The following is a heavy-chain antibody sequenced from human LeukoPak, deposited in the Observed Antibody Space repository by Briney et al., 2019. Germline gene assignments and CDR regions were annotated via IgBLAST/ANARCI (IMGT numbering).Heavy chain of an antibody. Sequence: GGSLRLSCAASGFTFSSYSMNWVRQAPGKGLEWVSSISSSSSYIYYADSVKGRFTISRDNTKNSLYLQMNSLRAEDTAVYYCARGTEGIVLATSYFDYWGQGTLVTVSS. CDR3: ARGTEGIVLATSYFDY. D-gene: IGHD3-22*01. CDR1: GFTFSSYS. J-gene: IGHJ4*02. V-gene: IGHV3-21*01. CDR2: ISSSSSYI.